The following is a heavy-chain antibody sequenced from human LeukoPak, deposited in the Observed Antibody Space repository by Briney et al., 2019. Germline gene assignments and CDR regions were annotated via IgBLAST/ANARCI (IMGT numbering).Heavy chain of an antibody. CDR1: GGSFSGYY. J-gene: IGHJ4*02. V-gene: IGHV4-34*01. D-gene: IGHD3-22*01. CDR2: INHSGFT. Sequence: SETLSLTCAIYGGSFSGYYWSWIRQPPGKGLEWIGEINHSGFTNYNPSLKSRVTISGDTSKNQFSLKLSSVTAADTAVYYCARGPPRDYDSSGFYYSYWGQGTLVTVSS. CDR3: ARGPPRDYDSSGFYYSY.